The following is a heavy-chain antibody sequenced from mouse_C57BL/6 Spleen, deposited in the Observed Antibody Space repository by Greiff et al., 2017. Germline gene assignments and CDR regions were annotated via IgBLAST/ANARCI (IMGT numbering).Heavy chain of an antibody. CDR2: ISSGSSTI. J-gene: IGHJ4*01. CDR3: ARPRIYYDYDRYYAMDY. V-gene: IGHV5-17*01. CDR1: EFTFSDYG. D-gene: IGHD2-4*01. Sequence: EVKLVESGGGLVKPGGSLKLSCAASEFTFSDYGMHWVRQAPEKGLEWVAYISSGSSTIYYADTVKGRFTISRDNAKNTLFLQMTSLRSEDTAMYYCARPRIYYDYDRYYAMDYWGQGTSVTVSS.